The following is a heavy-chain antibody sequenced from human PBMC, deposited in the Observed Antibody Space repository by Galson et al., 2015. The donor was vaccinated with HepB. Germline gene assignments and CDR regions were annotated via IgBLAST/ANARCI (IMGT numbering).Heavy chain of an antibody. Sequence: SLRLSCAASGFTFSNAWMSWVRQAPGQGLEWVGRIQSEADGGTTDYAAPVKGRFTISRDDSKNTLYLQMNSLKTEDTAVYYCTTSHDYYGSGSYYNDDYWGQGTLVTVSS. CDR3: TTSHDYYGSGSYYNDDY. CDR2: IQSEADGGTT. D-gene: IGHD3-10*01. CDR1: GFTFSNAW. V-gene: IGHV3-15*01. J-gene: IGHJ4*02.